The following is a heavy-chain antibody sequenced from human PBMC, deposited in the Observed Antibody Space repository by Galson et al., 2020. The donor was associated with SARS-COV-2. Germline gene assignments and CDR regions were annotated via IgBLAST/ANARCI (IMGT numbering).Heavy chain of an antibody. CDR3: AKDPGGYCSGGSCRTYFDY. D-gene: IGHD2-15*01. V-gene: IGHV3-30*02. J-gene: IGHJ4*02. Sequence: GESLKISCAASGFTFSSYGMHWVRQAPGKGLEWVAFIRYDGSNKYYADSVKGRFTISRDNSKNTLYLQMNSLRAEDTAVYYCAKDPGGYCSGGSCRTYFDYWGQGTLVTVSS. CDR2: IRYDGSNK. CDR1: GFTFSSYG.